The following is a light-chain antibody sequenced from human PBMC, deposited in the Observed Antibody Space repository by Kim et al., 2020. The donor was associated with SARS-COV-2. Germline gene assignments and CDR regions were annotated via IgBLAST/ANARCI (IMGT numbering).Light chain of an antibody. J-gene: IGLJ2*01. CDR3: SLYTDNSPYMV. CDR2: DVS. CDR1: SSDVGGYDS. V-gene: IGLV2-14*01. Sequence: QSALTQPASVSGSPGQSITISCIGSSSDVGGYDSVSWYQQHPGKAPKLMIFDVSDRPSGVSNRFSGSKSGNTASLTISGLQADDEADYYCSLYTDNSPYMVFGGGTQLTVL.